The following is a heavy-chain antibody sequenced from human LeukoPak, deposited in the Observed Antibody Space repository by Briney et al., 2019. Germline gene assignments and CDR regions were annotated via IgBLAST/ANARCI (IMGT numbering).Heavy chain of an antibody. D-gene: IGHD4-17*01. CDR3: ARGDYGDLLFDY. J-gene: IGHJ4*02. CDR2: IYYSGST. CDR1: GGSISSGDYY. Sequence: PSQTLFLTCTVSGGSISSGDYYWSWIRQPPGKGLEWIGYIYYSGSTYYNPSLKSRVTISVDTSKNQFSLKLSSVTAADTAVYYCARGDYGDLLFDYWGQGTLVTVSS. V-gene: IGHV4-30-4*01.